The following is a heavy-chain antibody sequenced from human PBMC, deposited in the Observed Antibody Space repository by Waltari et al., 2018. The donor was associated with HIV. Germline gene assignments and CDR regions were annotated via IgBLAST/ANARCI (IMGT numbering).Heavy chain of an antibody. CDR3: VRGSKGDGSSDYYFDC. V-gene: IGHV4-34*01. CDR1: IGALSSHY. Sequence: QAHLQQWGAGRLNSSETLSLTCAVYIGALSSHYWSWLRQSPGQGLQWIREIFHNVRTNYNSSLAGRVTISIHTSKNQVSLRLKSVTAADTSVYYCVRGSKGDGSSDYYFDCWGQGTLVTGS. CDR2: IFHNVRT. D-gene: IGHD6-13*01. J-gene: IGHJ4*02.